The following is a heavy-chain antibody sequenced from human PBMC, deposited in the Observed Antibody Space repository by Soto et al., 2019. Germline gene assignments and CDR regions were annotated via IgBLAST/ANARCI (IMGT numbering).Heavy chain of an antibody. CDR1: GFTFSDYY. CDR2: ISSSGSTI. CDR3: ARAIAVAGTGGYYFDY. V-gene: IGHV3-11*01. D-gene: IGHD6-19*01. Sequence: GGSLRLSCAASGFTFSDYYMSWIRQAPGKGLEWVSYISSSGSTIYYADSVKGRFTISRDNAKNSLYLQMNSLRAEETAVYYCARAIAVAGTGGYYFDYWGQGTLVTVSS. J-gene: IGHJ4*02.